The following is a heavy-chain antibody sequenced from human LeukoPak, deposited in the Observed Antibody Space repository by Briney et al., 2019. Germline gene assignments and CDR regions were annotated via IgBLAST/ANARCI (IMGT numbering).Heavy chain of an antibody. V-gene: IGHV5-10-1*01. D-gene: IGHD6-13*01. CDR1: GYSFTSYW. Sequence: GESLRISCKGSGYSFTSYWITWVRQVPGKGLEWMGRVDPGDSYTNYSPSFQGHVTISVDKSISTAYLQWSSLKASDTAMYYCARLGYSSSWYLDYWGQGTLVIVSP. CDR2: VDPGDSYT. J-gene: IGHJ4*02. CDR3: ARLGYSSSWYLDY.